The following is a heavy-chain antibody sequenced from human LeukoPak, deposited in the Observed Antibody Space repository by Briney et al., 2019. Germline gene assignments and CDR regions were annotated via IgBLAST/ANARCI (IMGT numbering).Heavy chain of an antibody. J-gene: IGHJ4*02. Sequence: NPSETLSLTCTVSGYSISSSSYYWGWIRQPPGKGLEWIGSIYYSGSTYYNPSLKSRVTISLDTSKNQFSLKLSSVTAADTALYYCARDDTPYGSGSYSNWGQGTLVTVSS. D-gene: IGHD3-10*01. V-gene: IGHV4-39*07. CDR2: IYYSGST. CDR3: ARDDTPYGSGSYSN. CDR1: GYSISSSSYY.